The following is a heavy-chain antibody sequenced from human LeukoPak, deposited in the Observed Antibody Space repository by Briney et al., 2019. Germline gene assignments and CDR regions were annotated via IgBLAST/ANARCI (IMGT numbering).Heavy chain of an antibody. CDR2: ISGSGGST. CDR1: GFTFSSYA. V-gene: IGHV3-23*01. Sequence: PGGSLRLSCAASGFTFSSYAMSWVRQAPGKGLEWVSAISGSGGSTYYADSVKGRFTISRDNSKNTLYLQMNSLRAEDTALYYCAKDGIGGIYYDSSGYFDYWGQGTLVTVSS. J-gene: IGHJ4*02. CDR3: AKDGIGGIYYDSSGYFDY. D-gene: IGHD3-22*01.